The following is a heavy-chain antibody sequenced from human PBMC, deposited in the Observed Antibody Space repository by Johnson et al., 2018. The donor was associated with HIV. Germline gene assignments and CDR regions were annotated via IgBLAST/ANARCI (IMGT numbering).Heavy chain of an antibody. V-gene: IGHV3-9*01. Sequence: VQLVESGGGLVQPGRSLRLSCAASGFTFDDYAMHWVRQAPGKGLEWVSGIRWNSGSIGYADSVKGRFTISRDNAKNSLYLQMNSLRAEDTALYYCAKDIATTTDAFDIWGQGTMVTVSS. CDR2: IRWNSGSI. J-gene: IGHJ3*02. CDR3: AKDIATTTDAFDI. CDR1: GFTFDDYA. D-gene: IGHD4-17*01.